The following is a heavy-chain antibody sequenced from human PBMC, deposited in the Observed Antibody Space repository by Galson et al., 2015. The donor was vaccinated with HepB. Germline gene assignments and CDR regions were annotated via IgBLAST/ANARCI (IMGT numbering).Heavy chain of an antibody. D-gene: IGHD3-10*01. Sequence: TLSLTCTVSGGSISGYYWTWIRQPPGKGLEWIGYIYFSGITNYNPSLKSRLTMSVDASKNQFSLKLTSVTTADTAVYYCARGSLFRGVPFDYWGQGALVTVSS. CDR2: IYFSGIT. V-gene: IGHV4-59*01. CDR1: GGSISGYY. CDR3: ARGSLFRGVPFDY. J-gene: IGHJ4*02.